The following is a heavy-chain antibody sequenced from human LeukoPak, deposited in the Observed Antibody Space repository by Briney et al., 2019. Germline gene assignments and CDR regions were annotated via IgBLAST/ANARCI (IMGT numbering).Heavy chain of an antibody. Sequence: PSETLSLTCAVYGGSFSNYYWSWIRQPSGKGLEWIGEINDSGRTNYNPSLMSRVTVSVDTSKNQFSLRLTSVTATDTAVYYCARRWNYGRNYYIDVWGKGATVSVSS. D-gene: IGHD1-7*01. CDR3: ARRWNYGRNYYIDV. CDR2: INDSGRT. V-gene: IGHV4-34*01. CDR1: GGSFSNYY. J-gene: IGHJ6*03.